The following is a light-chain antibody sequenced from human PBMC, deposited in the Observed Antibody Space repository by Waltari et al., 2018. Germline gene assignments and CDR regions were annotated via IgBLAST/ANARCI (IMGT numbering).Light chain of an antibody. Sequence: QAVLTQPSSLSASPGASASLTCTLRSGINVGAYRIYWYQKRPGSPPHYLLRYRSDPDKQQGSGVPSRLSGSKGISANAAILLIAGLQSDDEADYYCMTWHSNSVVFGGGTKLTVL. CDR1: SGINVGAYR. V-gene: IGLV5-45*02. CDR3: MTWHSNSVV. J-gene: IGLJ3*02. CDR2: YRSDPDK.